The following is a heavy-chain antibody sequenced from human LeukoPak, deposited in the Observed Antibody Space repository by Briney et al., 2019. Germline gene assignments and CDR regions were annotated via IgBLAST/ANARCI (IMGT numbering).Heavy chain of an antibody. CDR2: ITGSGDYT. D-gene: IGHD3-10*01. J-gene: IGHJ4*02. V-gene: IGHV3-23*01. CDR1: GFTFSIYA. Sequence: QTGGSLRLSCAASGFTFSIYAMTWVRQAPGKGLEWVSAITGSGDYTYYTDSVEGRVTISRDNSKNTVYLQTNSLRVEDTAVYYCAKDRRGVFDFWGQGTLVTVSS. CDR3: AKDRRGVFDF.